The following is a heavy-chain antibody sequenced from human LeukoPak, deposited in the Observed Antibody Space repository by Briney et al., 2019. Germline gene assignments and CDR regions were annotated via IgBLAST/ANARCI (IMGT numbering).Heavy chain of an antibody. CDR2: IKQDGSEK. J-gene: IGHJ3*02. V-gene: IGHV3-7*01. CDR1: GFTFSSYW. CDR3: ARDMGLPHYDSSDYYSHAFDI. Sequence: GGSLRLSCAASGFTFSSYWMSWVRQAPGKGLEWVANIKQDGSEKYYVDSVKGRFTIFRDNAKNSLYLQMNSLRAEDTAVYYCARDMGLPHYDSSDYYSHAFDIWGQGTMVTVSS. D-gene: IGHD3-22*01.